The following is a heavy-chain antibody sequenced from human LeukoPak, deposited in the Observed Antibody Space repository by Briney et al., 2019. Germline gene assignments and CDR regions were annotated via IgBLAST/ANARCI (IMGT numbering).Heavy chain of an antibody. J-gene: IGHJ4*02. CDR2: INPNSGGT. CDR3: ARDPVSGYYTFDY. V-gene: IGHV1-2*02. CDR1: GYTFTGYY. D-gene: IGHD1-26*01. Sequence: ASVKVSCKASGYTFTGYYMHWVRQAPGQGPEWMGWINPNSGGTNYAQKFQGRVTMTRDTSISTAYMELSRLRSDDTAVYYCARDPVSGYYTFDYWGQGTLVTVSS.